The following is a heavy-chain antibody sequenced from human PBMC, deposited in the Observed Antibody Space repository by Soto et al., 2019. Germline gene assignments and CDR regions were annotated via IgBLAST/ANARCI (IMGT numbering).Heavy chain of an antibody. J-gene: IGHJ3*02. Sequence: GGSLRLSCAASGFTFSSYWMSWVRQAPGKGLEWVANIKQDGSEKYYVDSVKGRFTISRDNAKNSLYLQMNSLRAEDTAVYYCARERGLYGSGRHADAFDIWGQGTMVTVS. CDR3: ARERGLYGSGRHADAFDI. V-gene: IGHV3-7*01. CDR1: GFTFSSYW. CDR2: IKQDGSEK. D-gene: IGHD3-10*01.